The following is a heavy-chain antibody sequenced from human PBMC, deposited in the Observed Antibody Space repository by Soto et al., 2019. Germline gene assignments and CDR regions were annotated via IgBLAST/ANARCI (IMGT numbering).Heavy chain of an antibody. J-gene: IGHJ4*02. V-gene: IGHV1-18*04. CDR3: AGDCPWELLLGGPGPFDY. Sequence: ASVKVSCKASGYTFTSYGISWVRQAPGQGLEWMGWISAYNGNTNYAQKLQGRVTMTTDTSTSTAYMELRSLRSDDTAVYYCAGDCPWELLLGGPGPFDYWGQGTLVTVSS. D-gene: IGHD1-26*01. CDR2: ISAYNGNT. CDR1: GYTFTSYG.